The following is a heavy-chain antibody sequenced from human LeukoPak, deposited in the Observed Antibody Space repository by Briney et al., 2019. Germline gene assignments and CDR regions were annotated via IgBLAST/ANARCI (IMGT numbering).Heavy chain of an antibody. CDR3: AGSMARGVISSYYYGMDV. D-gene: IGHD3-10*01. CDR2: IHYSGST. Sequence: PSETLSLTCTVSGGSISSYSWSWIRQPPGKGLEWIGYIHYSGSTTYNPSLKSRVTISLDTSKNQFSLNLSSVTAADTAVYYCAGSMARGVISSYYYGMDVWGQGTTVTVSS. CDR1: GGSISSYS. J-gene: IGHJ6*02. V-gene: IGHV4-59*01.